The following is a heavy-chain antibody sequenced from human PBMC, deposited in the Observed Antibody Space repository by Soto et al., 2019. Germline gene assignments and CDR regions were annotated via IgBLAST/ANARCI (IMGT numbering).Heavy chain of an antibody. D-gene: IGHD3-10*01. V-gene: IGHV4-39*01. CDR2: IYYSGST. J-gene: IGHJ3*02. CDR3: ARRRITMVRGVIKAHDAFDI. Sequence: QLQLQESGPGLVKPSETLSLTCTVSGGSISSSSYYWGWIRQPPGKGLEWIGSIYYSGSTYYNPSLKSRVTISVDTSKNQFSLKLSSVNAADTAVYYCARRRITMVRGVIKAHDAFDIWGQGTMVTVSS. CDR1: GGSISSSSYY.